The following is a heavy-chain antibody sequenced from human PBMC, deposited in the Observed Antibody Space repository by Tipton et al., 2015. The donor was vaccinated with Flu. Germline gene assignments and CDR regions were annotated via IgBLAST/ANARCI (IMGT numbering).Heavy chain of an antibody. CDR1: DGSFLNYV. V-gene: IGHV4-34*01. CDR2: TNHSGGT. CDR3: AKSGSYLEYLQH. J-gene: IGHJ1*01. D-gene: IGHD1-26*01. Sequence: TLSLTCAVNDGSFLNYVWTWIRQSPGKGLEWIGETNHSGGTKYNPSLKSRVTISLDTSKNHFFLNLTSMTAADTAMYYCAKSGSYLEYLQHWGQGTLVTVSS.